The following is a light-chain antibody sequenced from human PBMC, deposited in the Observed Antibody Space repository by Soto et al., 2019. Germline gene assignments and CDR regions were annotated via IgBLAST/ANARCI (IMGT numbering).Light chain of an antibody. CDR3: QQYYSSPPT. Sequence: EIVLTQSPGTLSVSPGDRVTLSCRASQSVDINLAWYQQRAGQAPRLLVYGASTKATDMPGRFSGSGSGTHFTLTITSLQAEDVAVYYCQQYYSSPPTFGQGTKVDI. CDR1: QSVDIN. J-gene: IGKJ1*01. V-gene: IGKV3-15*01. CDR2: GAS.